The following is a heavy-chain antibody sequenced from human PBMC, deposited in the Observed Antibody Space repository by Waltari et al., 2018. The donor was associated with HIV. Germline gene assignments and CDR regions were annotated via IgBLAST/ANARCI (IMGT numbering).Heavy chain of an antibody. Sequence: EVQLVESGGGLVQHGRSLRLSCAASVFTFDDYPMHWVRQSPGKGLEWVSGISWNSGITDYGDSVKGRFTISRDNAKNSLYLQMNSLTVEDTAFYYCAKGGSHLTIFEAWFDSWGQGTLVTVSS. D-gene: IGHD3-3*01. J-gene: IGHJ5*01. CDR3: AKGGSHLTIFEAWFDS. CDR1: VFTFDDYP. V-gene: IGHV3-9*01. CDR2: ISWNSGIT.